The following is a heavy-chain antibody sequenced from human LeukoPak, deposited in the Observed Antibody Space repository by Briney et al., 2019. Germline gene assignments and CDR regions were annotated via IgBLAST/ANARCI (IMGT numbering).Heavy chain of an antibody. Sequence: WETLSLTCTVSGGSISSYYWSWIRQPPGKGLEWIGYIYYSGSTNYNPSLKSRVTISVDTSKNQFSLKLSSVTAADTAVYYCARVENWVYAFDIWGQGTMVTVSS. CDR3: ARVENWVYAFDI. V-gene: IGHV4-59*01. CDR2: IYYSGST. CDR1: GGSISSYY. J-gene: IGHJ3*02. D-gene: IGHD7-27*01.